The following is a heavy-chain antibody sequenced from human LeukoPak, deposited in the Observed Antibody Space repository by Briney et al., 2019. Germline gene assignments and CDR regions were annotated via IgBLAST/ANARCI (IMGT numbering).Heavy chain of an antibody. CDR2: INGGGSTT. CDR1: GFSFSSYA. J-gene: IGHJ4*02. V-gene: IGHV3-23*01. Sequence: GGSLRLSCAASGFSFSSYAMSWVRQAPGKGLVWVSRINGGGSTTDYADSVKGRFTISRDNAKNSLYLQMNSLRAEDTAVYYCARGFVVVPSDYWGQGTLVTVSS. D-gene: IGHD2-2*01. CDR3: ARGFVVVPSDY.